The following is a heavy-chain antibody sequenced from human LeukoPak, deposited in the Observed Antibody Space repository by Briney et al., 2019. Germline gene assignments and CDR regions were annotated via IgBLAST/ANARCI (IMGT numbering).Heavy chain of an antibody. CDR2: INPNSGGT. V-gene: IGHV1-2*02. CDR3: ATVDWSGSYYWFDP. D-gene: IGHD1-26*01. Sequence: GASVKVSCKASGYTFTGYYMHWVRQAPGQGLEWMGWINPNSGGTNYAQKFQGRVTMTRDTSISTAYMELSRLRSDDRAVYYCATVDWSGSYYWFDPWGQGTLVTVSS. CDR1: GYTFTGYY. J-gene: IGHJ5*02.